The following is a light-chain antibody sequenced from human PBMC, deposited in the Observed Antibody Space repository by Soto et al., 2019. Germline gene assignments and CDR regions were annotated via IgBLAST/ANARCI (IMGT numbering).Light chain of an antibody. V-gene: IGLV2-11*01. CDR3: CSYAGSYSYV. Sequence: QSALTQPRSVSGSPGQSVTISCTGTSSDVGGYSYVSWYQEQPGKAPKLMIYDVSKRPSGVPDRFSGSKSGNTASLTISGLQADDEANYYCCSYAGSYSYVFGTGTKLTVL. CDR1: SSDVGGYSY. J-gene: IGLJ1*01. CDR2: DVS.